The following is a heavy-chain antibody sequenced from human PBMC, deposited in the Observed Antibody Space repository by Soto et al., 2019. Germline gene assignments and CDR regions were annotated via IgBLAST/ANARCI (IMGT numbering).Heavy chain of an antibody. CDR2: IIPIFGTA. J-gene: IGHJ5*02. V-gene: IGHV1-69*13. D-gene: IGHD3-22*01. Sequence: SVKVSCKASGGTFSSYAISWVRQAPGQGLEWMGGIIPIFGTANYAQKFQGRVTITADESTSTAYMELSSLRSEDTAVYYCARVYYYDSSGYPHTGWFDPWGQGTLVTV. CDR1: GGTFSSYA. CDR3: ARVYYYDSSGYPHTGWFDP.